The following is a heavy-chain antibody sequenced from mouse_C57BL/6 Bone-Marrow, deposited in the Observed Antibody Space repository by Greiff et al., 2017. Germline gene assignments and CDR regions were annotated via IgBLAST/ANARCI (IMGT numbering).Heavy chain of an antibody. CDR1: GYTFTSYW. CDR3: ARHGGSNFFDY. CDR2: IDPSDSYT. V-gene: IGHV1-59*01. J-gene: IGHJ2*01. D-gene: IGHD1-1*01. Sequence: VQLQQPGAELVRPGTSVKLSCKASGYTFTSYWMHWVKQRPGQGLEWIGVIDPSDSYTNYNQKFKGKATLTVDTSSSTAYMQLSSLTSEDSAVYYCARHGGSNFFDYWGQGTTLTVYS.